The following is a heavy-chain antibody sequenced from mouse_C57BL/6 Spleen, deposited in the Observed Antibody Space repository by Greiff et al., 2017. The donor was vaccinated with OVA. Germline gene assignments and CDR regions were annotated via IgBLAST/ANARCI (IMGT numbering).Heavy chain of an antibody. CDR3: ARRDYGSSPYYAMDY. Sequence: VQVVESGPELVKPGASVKISCKASGYAFSSSWMNWVKQRPGKGLEWIGRIYPGDGDTNYNGKFKGKATLTADKSSSTAYMQLSSLTSEDSAVYFCARRDYGSSPYYAMDYWGQGTSVTVSS. D-gene: IGHD1-1*01. CDR2: IYPGDGDT. CDR1: GYAFSSSW. J-gene: IGHJ4*01. V-gene: IGHV1-82*01.